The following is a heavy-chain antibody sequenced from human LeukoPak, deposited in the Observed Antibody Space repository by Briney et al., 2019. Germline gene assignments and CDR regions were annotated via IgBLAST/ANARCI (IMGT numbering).Heavy chain of an antibody. CDR2: ILYDGSNK. CDR1: GFTFSSYG. V-gene: IGHV3-30*02. J-gene: IGHJ3*02. D-gene: IGHD2-2*01. Sequence: GGSLRLSCAASGFTFSSYGMHWVRQAPGKGLEWVAFILYDGSNKYYADSVKGRFTISRDNSKNTLYLQMNSLRAEDTAVYYCAKKIPEGPADVAFDIWGQGTMVTVSS. CDR3: AKKIPEGPADVAFDI.